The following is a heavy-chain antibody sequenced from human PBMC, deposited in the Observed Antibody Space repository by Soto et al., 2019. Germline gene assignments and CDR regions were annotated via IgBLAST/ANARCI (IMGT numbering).Heavy chain of an antibody. V-gene: IGHV3-23*01. D-gene: IGHD1-26*01. CDR2: ISGSGGNT. J-gene: IGHJ4*02. CDR3: ARSPSANYYRYFDY. Sequence: EVQLLESGGGLVQPGGSLRLSCAASGLTFSNYAMHWVRQAPGKGLEWVSSISGSGGNTYYADSVNGRFTISRDNSKNTLYLQMNSLRDEDTAVYFCARSPSANYYRYFDYWGQGTLVTVSS. CDR1: GLTFSNYA.